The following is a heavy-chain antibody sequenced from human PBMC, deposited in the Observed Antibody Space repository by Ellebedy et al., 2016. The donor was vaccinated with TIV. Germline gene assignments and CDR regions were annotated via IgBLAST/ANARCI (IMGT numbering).Heavy chain of an antibody. D-gene: IGHD7-27*01. CDR1: GFTFHDYG. CDR2: INWDGGRT. J-gene: IGHJ2*01. V-gene: IGHV3-43D*03. Sequence: GESLKISCAASGFTFHDYGMHWVRQAPGKGLEWIALINWDGGRTDYADSVRGRFTISRDNSRQSIYLQMDSLRPEDTALYYCAIDFRNWGSGEWNFDLWGRGTLVSVSS. CDR3: AIDFRNWGSGEWNFDL.